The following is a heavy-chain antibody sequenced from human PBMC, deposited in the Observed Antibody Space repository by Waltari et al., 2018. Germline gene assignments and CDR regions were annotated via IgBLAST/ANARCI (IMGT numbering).Heavy chain of an antibody. CDR2: ISHSGDT. CDR3: AGRGAKMFSI. Sequence: QVQLQDSGPGLVQPSQTLSLTCSVPGFSLSSGSYYWRWIRQHPGKGLEWIGYISHSGDTDYSPSLRSRLTLSVDTSKNQFSLKLDSVTAADTGVYFCAGRGAKMFSIWGRGTLVTVSS. V-gene: IGHV4-31*02. CDR1: GFSLSSGSYY. J-gene: IGHJ4*02. D-gene: IGHD3-3*02.